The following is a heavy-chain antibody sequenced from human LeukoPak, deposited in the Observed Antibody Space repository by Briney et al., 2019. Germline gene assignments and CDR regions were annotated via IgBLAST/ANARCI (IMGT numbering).Heavy chain of an antibody. CDR1: GYTFTSYY. CDR3: AALQSLDY. D-gene: IGHD2-21*02. J-gene: IGHJ4*02. CDR2: FDPEDGET. V-gene: IGHV1-24*01. Sequence: ASVKVSCKASGYTFTSYYMHWVRQAPGKGLEWMGGFDPEDGETIYAQKFQGRVTMTEDTSTDTAYMELSSLRSEDTAVYYCAALQSLDYWGQGTLVTVSS.